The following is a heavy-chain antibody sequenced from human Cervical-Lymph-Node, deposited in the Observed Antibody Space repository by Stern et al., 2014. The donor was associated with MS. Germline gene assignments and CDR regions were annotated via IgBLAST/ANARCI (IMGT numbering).Heavy chain of an antibody. J-gene: IGHJ5*02. V-gene: IGHV3-48*02. CDR2: LSSSSSTI. D-gene: IGHD3-10*01. CDR1: GFTFSSYS. CDR3: ARDRMLRGVIPCFDP. Sequence: EVQLVESGGGLVQPGGSLRLSCAASGFTFSSYSMNWVRQAPGKGLEWVSYLSSSSSTIYYADSVKGRFTVSRDNAKNSLYLQMNSLRDEDTAVYYCARDRMLRGVIPCFDPWGQGTLVTVSS.